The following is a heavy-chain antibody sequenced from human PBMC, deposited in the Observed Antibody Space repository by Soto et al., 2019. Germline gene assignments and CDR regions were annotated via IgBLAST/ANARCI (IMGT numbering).Heavy chain of an antibody. CDR2: ISYDGSNK. Sequence: VAVISYDGSNKYYADSVKGRFTISRDNSKNTLYLQMNSLRAEDTAVYYCAKDRGNPPLVAGSYYYYYGMDVWGQGTTVTVSS. J-gene: IGHJ6*02. D-gene: IGHD6-19*01. V-gene: IGHV3-30*18. CDR3: AKDRGNPPLVAGSYYYYYGMDV.